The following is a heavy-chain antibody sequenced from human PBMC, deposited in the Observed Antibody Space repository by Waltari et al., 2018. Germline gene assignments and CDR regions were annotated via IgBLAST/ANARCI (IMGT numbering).Heavy chain of an antibody. J-gene: IGHJ5*02. D-gene: IGHD6-25*01. CDR3: ARVWTSGRDAPYNWFDP. Sequence: QVQLVQSGAEVKKPGSSVKVSCKASGGTFSSYAISWVRQAPGQGLEWMGGISPTFGTANDEQKFQGRVTITADECTSTACMELSSLRSEDTAVYYCARVWTSGRDAPYNWFDPWGQGTLVTVSS. CDR2: ISPTFGTA. V-gene: IGHV1-69*01. CDR1: GGTFSSYA.